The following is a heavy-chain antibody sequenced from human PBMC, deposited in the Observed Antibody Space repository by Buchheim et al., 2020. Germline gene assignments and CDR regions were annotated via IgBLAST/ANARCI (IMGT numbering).Heavy chain of an antibody. V-gene: IGHV3-23*01. CDR1: GLTFSSSA. Sequence: EVQLLESGGGLVQPWGSLRLSCAASGLTFSSSAMNWVRQAPGKGLEWVSSISGGGDYTYYADSVMGRFTISRDNSESTLFLQMNSLRAEDTAVYYCTKKLLSGSYPFDNWGQGTL. CDR2: ISGGGDYT. D-gene: IGHD3-22*01. CDR3: TKKLLSGSYPFDN. J-gene: IGHJ4*02.